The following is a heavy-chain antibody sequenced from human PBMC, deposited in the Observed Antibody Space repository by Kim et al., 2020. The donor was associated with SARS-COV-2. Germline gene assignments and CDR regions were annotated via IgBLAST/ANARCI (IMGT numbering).Heavy chain of an antibody. V-gene: IGHV4-59*13. D-gene: IGHD6-19*01. CDR1: GGSISSYY. J-gene: IGHJ5*02. Sequence: SETLSLTCTVSGGSISSYYWSWIRQPPGKGLEWIGYIYYSGGTNYNPSLKSRVTISVDTSKNQFSLKLSSVTAADTAVYYCARENRSGWYNGWFDPWGRGTLVTVSS. CDR2: IYYSGGT. CDR3: ARENRSGWYNGWFDP.